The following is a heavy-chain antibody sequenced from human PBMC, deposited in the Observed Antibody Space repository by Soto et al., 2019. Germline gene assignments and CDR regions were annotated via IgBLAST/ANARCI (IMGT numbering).Heavy chain of an antibody. J-gene: IGHJ3*02. V-gene: IGHV4-31*03. Sequence: QVQLQESGPGLVKPSQALSLTCTVSGGSISSGGYYWSWIRQHPGKGLEWIGYIYYSGSTYYNPSLKSRVTISVYTSKYQFSLKLSSVTAADTAVYYCARGDCSGGSCFGGTFDIWGQGTMVTVSS. CDR2: IYYSGST. D-gene: IGHD2-15*01. CDR1: GGSISSGGYY. CDR3: ARGDCSGGSCFGGTFDI.